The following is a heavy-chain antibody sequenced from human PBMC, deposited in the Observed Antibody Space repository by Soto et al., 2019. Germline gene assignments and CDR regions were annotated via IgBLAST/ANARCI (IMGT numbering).Heavy chain of an antibody. J-gene: IGHJ5*02. V-gene: IGHV3-30*18. D-gene: IGHD3-16*01. CDR2: IPSDGSNK. CDR3: AKDFHPSQSYALYNWFDP. CDR1: GFTFSTYG. Sequence: QVQLVESGGGVVQPGRSLRLSCAASGFTFSTYGMFWVRQPPGKGLEWVAAIPSDGSNKYYADSVKGRFTISRDNSKNTLFLQMDSLRTEDTAVYYCAKDFHPSQSYALYNWFDPWCQGTLVTVSS.